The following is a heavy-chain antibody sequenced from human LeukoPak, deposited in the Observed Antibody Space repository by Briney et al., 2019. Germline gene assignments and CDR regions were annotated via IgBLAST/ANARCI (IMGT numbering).Heavy chain of an antibody. J-gene: IGHJ3*02. CDR1: GYTFTSYY. CDR3: ARDRDYDFWSGYDDAFDI. V-gene: IGHV1-46*01. Sequence: GASVKVSCKASGYTFTSYYMHWVRQAPGQGLEWMGIINPSGGSTSYAQKFQGRVTMTRDMSTSTVYMELSSLRSEDTAVYYCARDRDYDFWSGYDDAFDIWGQGTMVTVSS. D-gene: IGHD3-3*01. CDR2: INPSGGST.